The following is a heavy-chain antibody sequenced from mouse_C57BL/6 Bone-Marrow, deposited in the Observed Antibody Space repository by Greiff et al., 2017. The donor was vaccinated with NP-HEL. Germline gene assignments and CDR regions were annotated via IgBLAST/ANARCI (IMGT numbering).Heavy chain of an antibody. D-gene: IGHD2-3*01. CDR1: GFTFSDYG. Sequence: EVKLVESGGGLVKPGGSLKLSCAASGFTFSDYGMHWVRQAPETGLEWVAYISSGSSPISYAATVKGRFTISIDNAKNTMYLQMTRLKSEDTAMYDCARMGYYLFYLYFDVWGTGTTVTVSS. CDR3: ARMGYYLFYLYFDV. V-gene: IGHV5-17*01. CDR2: ISSGSSPI. J-gene: IGHJ1*03.